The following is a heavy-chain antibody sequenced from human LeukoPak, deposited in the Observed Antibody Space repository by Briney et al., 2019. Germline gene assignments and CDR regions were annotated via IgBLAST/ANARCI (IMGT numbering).Heavy chain of an antibody. CDR1: GGSFSGYY. J-gene: IGHJ4*02. CDR3: ARAQHYDYIWGTSRPVTFDY. Sequence: SETLSLTCAVYGGSFSGYYWSWIRQPPGKGLEWIGEINHSGSTNYNPSLKSRVTISVDTSKNQFSLKLSSVTAADTAVYYCARAQHYDYIWGTSRPVTFDYWGRGTLVTVSP. CDR2: INHSGST. V-gene: IGHV4-34*01. D-gene: IGHD3-16*02.